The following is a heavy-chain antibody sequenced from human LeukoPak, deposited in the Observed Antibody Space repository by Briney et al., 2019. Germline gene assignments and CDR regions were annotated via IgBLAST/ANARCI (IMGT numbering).Heavy chain of an antibody. J-gene: IGHJ4*02. Sequence: GGSLRLSCSASGFTFSSYAMHWARQAPGKGLEYVSAISSNGGSTYYADSVKGRFTISRDNSKNTLYLQMSSLRAEDTAVYYCVKGIAAAGEGYWGQGTLVTVSS. D-gene: IGHD6-13*01. CDR2: ISSNGGST. V-gene: IGHV3-64D*09. CDR1: GFTFSSYA. CDR3: VKGIAAAGEGY.